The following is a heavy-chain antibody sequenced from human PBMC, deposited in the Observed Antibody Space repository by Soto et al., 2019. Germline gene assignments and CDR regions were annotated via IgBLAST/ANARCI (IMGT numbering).Heavy chain of an antibody. V-gene: IGHV1-69*02. Sequence: QVQLVQSGAEVKKPGSSVKVSCKASGGTFSSYTISWVRQAPGQGLEWMGRIIPILGIANYAQKFQGRVTLTADKPTSTPSMELRSLRSSATAVYYCASRHIDSLRFPGFWYALHVWGQATTVTVSS. D-gene: IGHD3-3*01. CDR1: GGTFSSYT. CDR2: IIPILGIA. J-gene: IGHJ6*02. CDR3: ASRHIDSLRFPGFWYALHV.